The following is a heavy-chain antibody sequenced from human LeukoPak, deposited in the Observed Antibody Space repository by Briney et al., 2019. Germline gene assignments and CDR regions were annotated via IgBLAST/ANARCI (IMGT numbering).Heavy chain of an antibody. CDR1: GFTFSSYG. Sequence: GGSLRLSCAAPGFTFSSYGMSWVRQAPGKGLEWVSAISGSGGSTYYADSVKGRFTISRDNSKNTLYLQMNSLRAEDTAIYYCAKKYSTGLDPWGQGTLVTVSS. V-gene: IGHV3-23*01. CDR3: AKKYSTGLDP. J-gene: IGHJ5*02. CDR2: ISGSGGST. D-gene: IGHD1-26*01.